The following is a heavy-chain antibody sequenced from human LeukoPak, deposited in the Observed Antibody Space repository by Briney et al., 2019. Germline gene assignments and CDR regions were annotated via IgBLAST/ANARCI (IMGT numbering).Heavy chain of an antibody. CDR1: GYTFTSYG. D-gene: IGHD5-18*01. V-gene: IGHV1-18*01. Sequence: ASVKVSCKASGYTFTSYGISWVRQAPGQGLEWMGWISAYNGNTNYAQKLQGRVTMTTDTSTSTAYMELRSLRSDDTAVYYCARDARDIGYSYGYDYWGQGTLVTVSS. CDR3: ARDARDIGYSYGYDY. J-gene: IGHJ4*02. CDR2: ISAYNGNT.